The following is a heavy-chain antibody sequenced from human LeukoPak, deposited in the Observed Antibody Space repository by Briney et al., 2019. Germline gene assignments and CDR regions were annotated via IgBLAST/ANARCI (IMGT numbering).Heavy chain of an antibody. Sequence: GGSLRLSCAASGFTFNNYNMHWVRQAPGKGLEWLSYISSSSTTMYYADSVKGRFTISRDNAKNSLYLQMNSLRAEDTAVYYCARVRRGSGSYQSYYFDYWGQGTLVTVSS. CDR2: ISSSSTTM. CDR3: ARVRRGSGSYQSYYFDY. D-gene: IGHD3-10*01. CDR1: GFTFNNYN. J-gene: IGHJ4*02. V-gene: IGHV3-48*04.